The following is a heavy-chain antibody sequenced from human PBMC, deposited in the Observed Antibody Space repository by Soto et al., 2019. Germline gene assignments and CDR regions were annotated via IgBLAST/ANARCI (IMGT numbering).Heavy chain of an antibody. Sequence: EVQLVESGGGLVQPGGSLRLSCVDSGLTFSSYWMRWVRQAPVKGLEWVGNIKQYGSEENYVDSVKGRFTISRDNAKNSMYLQMNSLRAEDTAVYYCARIASSGRGWDVWGQGTTVVVSS. V-gene: IGHV3-7*01. D-gene: IGHD3-10*01. CDR2: IKQYGSEE. CDR1: GLTFSSYW. CDR3: ARIASSGRGWDV. J-gene: IGHJ6*02.